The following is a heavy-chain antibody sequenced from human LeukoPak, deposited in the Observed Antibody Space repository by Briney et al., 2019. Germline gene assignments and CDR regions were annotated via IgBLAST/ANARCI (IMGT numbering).Heavy chain of an antibody. CDR3: ARGRFKNTYYYDSSGAARHAFDI. Sequence: ASVKVSCKASGYTFTIYYMHWVRPAPGQGLEWMGIINPSGGGTSYAQKFQGRVTMTRDTSTSTVYMELSSLRSEDTAVYYCARGRFKNTYYYDSSGAARHAFDIWGQGTMVTVSS. CDR2: INPSGGGT. V-gene: IGHV1-46*01. D-gene: IGHD3-22*01. J-gene: IGHJ3*02. CDR1: GYTFTIYY.